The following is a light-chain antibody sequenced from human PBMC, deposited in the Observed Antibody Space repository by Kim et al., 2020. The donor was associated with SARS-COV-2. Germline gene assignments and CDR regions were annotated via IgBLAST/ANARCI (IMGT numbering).Light chain of an antibody. Sequence: QSALTQPPSASGSPGQSVTISCTGTSSDVGGHNYVSWYQQHPGKAPKLLIYEVSERPSGVPDRFSGSKSSNTASLTVSGLQSEDEADYYCSSYAGSNIVVFGGGTQLTVL. CDR3: SSYAGSNIVV. V-gene: IGLV2-8*01. CDR1: SSDVGGHNY. J-gene: IGLJ2*01. CDR2: EVS.